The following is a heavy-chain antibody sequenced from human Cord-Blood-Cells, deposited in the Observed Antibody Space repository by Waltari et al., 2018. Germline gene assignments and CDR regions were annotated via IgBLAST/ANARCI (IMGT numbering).Heavy chain of an antibody. V-gene: IGHV4-34*01. CDR2: INHSGST. CDR3: ARGASYSSSYYFDY. Sequence: QVQLQQWGAGLLKPSETLSLTCAVYGGSFSGYYWSWIRQPPGKGLEWIGEINHSGSTNYNPSLKSRVTISVYTSKNQFSLKLSSVTAADMAVYYCARGASYSSSYYFDYWGQGTLVTVSS. D-gene: IGHD6-6*01. CDR1: GGSFSGYY. J-gene: IGHJ4*02.